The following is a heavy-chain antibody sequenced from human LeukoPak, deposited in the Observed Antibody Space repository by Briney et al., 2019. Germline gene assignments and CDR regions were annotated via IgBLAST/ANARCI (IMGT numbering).Heavy chain of an antibody. D-gene: IGHD3-3*01. Sequence: ASVKVSCKASGYTFTRYDINWVRQATGQGLEWMGCMNPNSGNTGYAQKFQGRVTMTRSTSINTAYMELSSLRSEDTAVYYCARGPNYDFWSGSYSYYLDVWGKGTTVTVSS. CDR3: ARGPNYDFWSGSYSYYLDV. V-gene: IGHV1-8*01. CDR1: GYTFTRYD. CDR2: MNPNSGNT. J-gene: IGHJ6*03.